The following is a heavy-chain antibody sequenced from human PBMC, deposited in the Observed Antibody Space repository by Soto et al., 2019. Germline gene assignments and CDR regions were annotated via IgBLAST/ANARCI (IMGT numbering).Heavy chain of an antibody. V-gene: IGHV5-51*01. CDR2: IYPGESDT. D-gene: IGHD3-3*01. Sequence: PGESLKITCKGSGYNFAGYWIAWVRQMPGKGLELMGIIYPGESDTRYRPSFQGQVTISADKSISSAYLQWSSLRASDTAMYYCARGGVSTRTFDYWGQGTPVTVSS. CDR1: GYNFAGYW. CDR3: ARGGVSTRTFDY. J-gene: IGHJ4*02.